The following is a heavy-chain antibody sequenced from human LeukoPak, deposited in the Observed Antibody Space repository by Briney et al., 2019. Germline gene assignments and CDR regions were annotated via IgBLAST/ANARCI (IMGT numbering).Heavy chain of an antibody. CDR2: ISGSGGST. J-gene: IGHJ4*02. D-gene: IGHD5-18*01. CDR1: GFTFSSYA. CDR3: ANTYQYVDTAMVTIFDY. Sequence: GGALRLSCAASGFTFSSYAMSWVRQAPGKGRECVSAISGSGGSTYYADSVKGRFTISRDNSKNTLYLQMNSLRAEDTAVYYCANTYQYVDTAMVTIFDYWGQGTLVTVSS. V-gene: IGHV3-23*01.